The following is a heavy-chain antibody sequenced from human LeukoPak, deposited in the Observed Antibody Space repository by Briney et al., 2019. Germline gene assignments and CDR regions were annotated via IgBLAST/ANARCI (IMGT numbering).Heavy chain of an antibody. J-gene: IGHJ4*02. Sequence: PGGSLRLSCAASGFTFSSYAMSWVRQAPGKGLEWVSAISGSGGSTYYADSVKGRFTISRDNSKNTLYRQMNSLRAEDTAVYYCAKDQGLPGNVFPDYWGQGTLVTVSS. CDR2: ISGSGGST. D-gene: IGHD4-23*01. CDR1: GFTFSSYA. V-gene: IGHV3-23*01. CDR3: AKDQGLPGNVFPDY.